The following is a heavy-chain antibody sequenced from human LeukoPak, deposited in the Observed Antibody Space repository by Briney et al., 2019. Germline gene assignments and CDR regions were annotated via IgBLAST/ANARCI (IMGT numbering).Heavy chain of an antibody. Sequence: ASVKVSCKASGYTFTSYYMHWVRQAPGQGLEWMGIIKPSDGSTSYAQNFQGRVTMTRDTSTSTVYMELSSLRSDDTAVYYCARRWCSSTSCQFDYWAREPWSPSPQ. V-gene: IGHV1-46*01. J-gene: IGHJ4*02. CDR1: GYTFTSYY. D-gene: IGHD2-2*01. CDR3: ARRWCSSTSCQFDY. CDR2: IKPSDGST.